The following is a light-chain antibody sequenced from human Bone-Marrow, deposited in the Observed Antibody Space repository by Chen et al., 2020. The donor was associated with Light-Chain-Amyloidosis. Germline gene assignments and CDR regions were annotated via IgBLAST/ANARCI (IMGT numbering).Light chain of an antibody. J-gene: IGLJ2*01. CDR2: DDR. Sequence: SYVLNQPPSVSVAPGQTARITCGGNNIGSKSVHWYQQKPGQAPILFVYDDRDRPSGIPGRFSGSNFGNTATLTVSRVEAGDEADYYCQVWDSSSDHVVFGGGTKLTVL. CDR1: NIGSKS. V-gene: IGLV3-21*02. CDR3: QVWDSSSDHVV.